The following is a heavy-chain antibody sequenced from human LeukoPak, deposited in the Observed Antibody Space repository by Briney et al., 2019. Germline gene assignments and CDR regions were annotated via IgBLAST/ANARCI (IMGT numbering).Heavy chain of an antibody. Sequence: GGSLRLSCAASGFTFSSYGMHWVRQAPGKGLEWVAVISYDGSNKYYADSVKGRFTISRDNSKNTLYLQMNSLRAEDTAVYYCAKPPKGSGWAVVGYWGQGTLVTVSS. CDR3: AKPPKGSGWAVVGY. CDR2: ISYDGSNK. V-gene: IGHV3-30*18. CDR1: GFTFSSYG. D-gene: IGHD6-19*01. J-gene: IGHJ4*02.